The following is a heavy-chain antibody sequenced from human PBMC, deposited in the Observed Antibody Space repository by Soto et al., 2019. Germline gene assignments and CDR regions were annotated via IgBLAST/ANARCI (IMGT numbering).Heavy chain of an antibody. CDR2: IYYSGST. J-gene: IGHJ4*02. Sequence: SETLSLTCTVSGGSIISGDYYLICIRQPPWKGLEWIGYIYYSGSTYYNPSLKSRVTISVDTSKNQFSLKLSSVTAADTAVYYCARVDYYYGSGTRKVFDYWGQGTLVTVSS. CDR1: GGSIISGDYY. V-gene: IGHV4-30-4*01. CDR3: ARVDYYYGSGTRKVFDY. D-gene: IGHD3-10*01.